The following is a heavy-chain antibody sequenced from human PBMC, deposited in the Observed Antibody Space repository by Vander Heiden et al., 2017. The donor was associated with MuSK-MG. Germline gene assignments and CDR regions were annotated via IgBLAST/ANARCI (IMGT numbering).Heavy chain of an antibody. CDR2: IYPSGTT. V-gene: IGHV4-61*02. Sequence: QVQLQESGPGLVNPSQTQSLTCTVSGGSTSSGSYYWSWIRQPAGKGLEWIGRIYPSGTTHYNPSLKSRVTMSVDTSKNQFSLILSSVTAADTAVYYCAREVVGDTARYYFDYWGQGTLVTVSS. J-gene: IGHJ4*02. D-gene: IGHD1-26*01. CDR1: GGSTSSGSYY. CDR3: AREVVGDTARYYFDY.